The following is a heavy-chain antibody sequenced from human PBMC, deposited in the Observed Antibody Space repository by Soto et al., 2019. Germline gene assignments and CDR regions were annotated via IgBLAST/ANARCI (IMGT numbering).Heavy chain of an antibody. D-gene: IGHD2-2*01. Sequence: QLQLQESGPGLVKPSETLSLTCSVSGGSINDDTYYWGWIRQPPGKELGWIESIYCRGASSYNPSVGSRLSMSHDTYKKQLSFRLMSVTAADTAVYYCARIHCASPNCVPLDPWGQGTLVIVSS. J-gene: IGHJ5*02. CDR1: GGSINDDTYY. V-gene: IGHV4-39*01. CDR3: ARIHCASPNCVPLDP. CDR2: IYCRGAS.